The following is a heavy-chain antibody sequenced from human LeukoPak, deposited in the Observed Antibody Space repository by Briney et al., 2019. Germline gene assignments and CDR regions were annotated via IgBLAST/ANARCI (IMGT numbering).Heavy chain of an antibody. CDR1: GGSFSGYY. CDR2: INHSGST. V-gene: IGHV4-34*01. J-gene: IGHJ4*02. D-gene: IGHD3-3*01. CDR3: ARGGSRRYYDFWSGFLDLDY. Sequence: SSETLSLTCAVYGGSFSGYYWSWIRQPPGKGLEWIGEINHSGSTNYNPSLKSRVTISVDTSKNQFSLKLSSVTAADTAVYYCARGGSRRYYDFWSGFLDLDYWGQGTLVTVSS.